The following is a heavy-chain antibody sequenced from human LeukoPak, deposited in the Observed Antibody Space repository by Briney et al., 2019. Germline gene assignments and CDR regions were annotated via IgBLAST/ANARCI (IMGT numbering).Heavy chain of an antibody. J-gene: IGHJ4*02. CDR1: SGSFSGYY. D-gene: IGHD3-16*01. Sequence: SETLSLTCAVYSGSFSGYYWIWIRQPPGKGLEWIGEIDHSGNTNFNPSLQSRVTMSVDPSKNQFSLKLNSVTAADTAVYYCATSGGFNSPRHYWGQGTLVTVSS. CDR2: IDHSGNT. V-gene: IGHV4-34*01. CDR3: ATSGGFNSPRHY.